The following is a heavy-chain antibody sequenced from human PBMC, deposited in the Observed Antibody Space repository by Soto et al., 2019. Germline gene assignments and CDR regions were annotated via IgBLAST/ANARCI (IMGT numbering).Heavy chain of an antibody. CDR1: GFTFDDYA. J-gene: IGHJ6*02. D-gene: IGHD1-26*01. Sequence: LRLSCAASGFTFDDYAMHWVRQAPGKGLEWVSGISWNSGSIGYADSVKGRFTISRDNAKNSLYLQMNSLRAEDTALYYCAKDTFPGVGATTADYYYYGMDVWGQGTTVTVSS. CDR3: AKDTFPGVGATTADYYYYGMDV. CDR2: ISWNSGSI. V-gene: IGHV3-9*01.